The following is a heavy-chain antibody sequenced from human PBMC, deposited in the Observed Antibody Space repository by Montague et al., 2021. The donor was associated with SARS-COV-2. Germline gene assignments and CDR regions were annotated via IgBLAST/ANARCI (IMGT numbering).Heavy chain of an antibody. Sequence: SETLSLTCAVYRGSVKSYYCTWIRQAPGKGLAWIGEINHSGTTNYNPSLKSRVTMSIDASKRQFSLRLNSVSAADTAVYFCARGRPVQGSIRHFESVSSGVLDLWGPGTLVIIS. V-gene: IGHV4-34*01. J-gene: IGHJ4*03. CDR1: RGSVKSYY. CDR2: INHSGTT. D-gene: IGHD2-8*01. CDR3: ARGRPVQGSIRHFESVSSGVLDL.